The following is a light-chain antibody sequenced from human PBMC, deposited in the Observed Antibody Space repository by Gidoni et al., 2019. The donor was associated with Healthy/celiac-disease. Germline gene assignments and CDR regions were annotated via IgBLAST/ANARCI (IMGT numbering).Light chain of an antibody. J-gene: IGKJ1*01. Sequence: DIQMTQSPSTLSASVGDRVTITCRASQSISSWLAWYQQKPGKAPKLLIYNASSLESGFPSRFSGSGSGTEFTLPISSLQPDDFATYYCQQYNSYPWTFGQGTKVEIK. CDR1: QSISSW. V-gene: IGKV1-5*03. CDR3: QQYNSYPWT. CDR2: NAS.